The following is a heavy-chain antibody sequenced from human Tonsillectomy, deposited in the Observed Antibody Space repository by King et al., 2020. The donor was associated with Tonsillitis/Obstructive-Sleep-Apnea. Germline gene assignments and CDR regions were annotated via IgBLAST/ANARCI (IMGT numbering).Heavy chain of an antibody. CDR3: ARLEGAYYDFWSGYYGGFDC. V-gene: IGHV3-7*03. J-gene: IGHJ4*02. CDR1: GFTFSNYW. Sequence: VQLVESGGGLVQPGGSLRLSCEASGFTFSNYWMSWVRQAPGKGLEWVANIKQDGSEKYYVDSVKARFTISRDNAKNSLYLQMNSLRAEDTAVYYCARLEGAYYDFWSGYYGGFDCWGQGTLVTASS. CDR2: IKQDGSEK. D-gene: IGHD3-3*01.